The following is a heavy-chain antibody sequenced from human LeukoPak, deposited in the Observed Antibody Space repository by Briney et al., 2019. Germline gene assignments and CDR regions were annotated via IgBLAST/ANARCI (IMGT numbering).Heavy chain of an antibody. CDR3: ARDNDDGGFDY. CDR2: INSDGSRI. D-gene: IGHD1-1*01. V-gene: IGHV3-74*01. CDR1: GFIFSTYW. Sequence: GGSLRLSCAVSGFIFSTYWMHWVRQAPGKGLVWVSRINSDGSRISYADSVKGRFSISRDNAKNTLYLQMNSLRAEDTAVYYCARDNDDGGFDYWGQETLVTVSS. J-gene: IGHJ4*02.